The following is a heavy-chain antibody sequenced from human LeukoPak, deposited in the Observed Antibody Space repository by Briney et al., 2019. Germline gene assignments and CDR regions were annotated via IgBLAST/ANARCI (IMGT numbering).Heavy chain of an antibody. D-gene: IGHD2-8*01. Sequence: SQTLSLTCTVSAGSISSGGYYWSWLRQHPGKGLEWIGYIYYSGSTYYNPSLKSRVTISVDTSKNQFSLKLSSVTAADTAVYYCARERGEYCTNGVCYNLDYWGQGTLVTVSS. CDR2: IYYSGST. CDR3: ARERGEYCTNGVCYNLDY. J-gene: IGHJ4*02. CDR1: AGSISSGGYY. V-gene: IGHV4-31*03.